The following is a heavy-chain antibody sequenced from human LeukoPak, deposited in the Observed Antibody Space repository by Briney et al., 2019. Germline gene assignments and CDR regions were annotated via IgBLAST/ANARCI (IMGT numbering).Heavy chain of an antibody. D-gene: IGHD3-16*01. J-gene: IGHJ6*03. CDR1: GFMFSTYE. CDR2: ISYNGRSI. Sequence: PGGSLRLSCAASGFMFSTYEMNWVRQAPGKGLEWLSYISYNGRSIYYADSVKGRFTFSRDNSKNSLYLQMNSLRAEDTAVYYCARRFGAAGDDYMDVWGKGTTVTVSS. CDR3: ARRFGAAGDDYMDV. V-gene: IGHV3-48*03.